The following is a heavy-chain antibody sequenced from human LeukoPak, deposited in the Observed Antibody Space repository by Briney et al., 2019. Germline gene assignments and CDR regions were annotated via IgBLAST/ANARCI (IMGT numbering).Heavy chain of an antibody. V-gene: IGHV3-48*03. CDR2: ISNSGSTI. D-gene: IGHD6-19*01. CDR1: GFTFSDYE. CDR3: ARGPSVGSGWSPDY. J-gene: IGHJ4*02. Sequence: GGSLRLSCAASGFTFSDYEMNWVRQAPGKELEWVSYISNSGSTIHYADSVKGRVTISRDNAKNSLFLQMHSLRADDTAVYYCARGPSVGSGWSPDYWGQGTLVTVSS.